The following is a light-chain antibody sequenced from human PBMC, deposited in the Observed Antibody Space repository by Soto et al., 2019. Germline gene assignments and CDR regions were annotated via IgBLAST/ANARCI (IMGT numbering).Light chain of an antibody. V-gene: IGKV1-39*01. CDR2: VES. Sequence: DIQMTQSPSSLSASVGDRVTITCQASQDISNYLNWYQQKPGKAPKLLISVESNLQSGVPSRFSGRGSGTEFTLTISSLQPEDFATYYCQKSYTTPLNFGGGTKVDIK. J-gene: IGKJ4*01. CDR1: QDISNY. CDR3: QKSYTTPLN.